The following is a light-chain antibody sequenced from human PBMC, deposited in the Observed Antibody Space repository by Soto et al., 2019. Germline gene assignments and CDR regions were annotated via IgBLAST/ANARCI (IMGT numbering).Light chain of an antibody. CDR1: QSISRG. J-gene: IGKJ4*01. CDR3: QQNYSTPLA. CDR2: AAS. Sequence: IQMTQSPFSLSASVVDGVAITCRASQSISRGLNWYQQKPGKAPNLLIYAASTLESGVPSRFSGSGSGTDFTLTISSLQLEDFATYYCQQNYSTPLAFGGGTKVDIK. V-gene: IGKV1-39*01.